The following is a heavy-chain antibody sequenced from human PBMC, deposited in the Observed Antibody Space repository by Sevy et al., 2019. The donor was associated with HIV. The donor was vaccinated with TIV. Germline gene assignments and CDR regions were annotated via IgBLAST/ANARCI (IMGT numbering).Heavy chain of an antibody. J-gene: IGHJ6*02. D-gene: IGHD3-3*01. V-gene: IGHV3-21*01. Sequence: GGSLRLSCAASGFTFSSYSMNWVRQAPGKGLEWVSSISSSSSYIYYADSVKGRFTISRDNAKNSLYLQMNSLRAEDTAVYYCAREGVLRFLPGMDVWGQGTTVTVSS. CDR3: AREGVLRFLPGMDV. CDR2: ISSSSSYI. CDR1: GFTFSSYS.